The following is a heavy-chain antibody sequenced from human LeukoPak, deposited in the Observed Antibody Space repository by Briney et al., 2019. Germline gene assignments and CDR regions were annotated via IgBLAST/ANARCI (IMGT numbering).Heavy chain of an antibody. CDR2: IYYSGST. CDR3: AREQRDIVVVPAATPYEDGIDP. V-gene: IGHV4-31*03. CDR1: GGSISSGGYY. J-gene: IGHJ5*02. Sequence: PSQTLSLTCTVSGGSISSGGYYWSWIRQHPGKGLEWIGYIYYSGSTYYNPSLESRVTISVDTSKNQFSLKLSSVTAADTAVYYCAREQRDIVVVPAATPYEDGIDPWGQGTLVTVSS. D-gene: IGHD2-2*01.